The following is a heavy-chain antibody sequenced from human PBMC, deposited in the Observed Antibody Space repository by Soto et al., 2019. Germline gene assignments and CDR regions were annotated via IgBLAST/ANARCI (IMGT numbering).Heavy chain of an antibody. CDR3: TTEPSRVAAGSYYFDY. J-gene: IGHJ4*02. CDR1: GFTFSNAW. Sequence: PGGSLRLSCAASGFTFSNAWMSWVRQAPGKGLEWVGRIKSKTDGGTTDYAAPVKGRFTISRDDSKNTLYLQMNSLKTEDTAVYYCTTEPSRVAAGSYYFDYWGQGTLVTVSS. D-gene: IGHD6-13*01. V-gene: IGHV3-15*01. CDR2: IKSKTDGGTT.